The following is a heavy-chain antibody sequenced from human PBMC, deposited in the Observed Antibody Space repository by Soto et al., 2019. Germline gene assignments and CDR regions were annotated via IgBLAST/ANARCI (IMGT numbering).Heavy chain of an antibody. J-gene: IGHJ6*04. CDR3: ARNHDFWIGVGGGMDV. Sequence: SVKVSCKASPYNFKTLIISWVRQAPVQGLEWVWWISAYNGNTQYGLKFDDRVTMTTDTSTTTAYLELRSLTTDDTALYFCARNHDFWIGVGGGMDVWGEGTTVTVSS. CDR2: ISAYNGNT. D-gene: IGHD3-3*01. V-gene: IGHV1-18*01. CDR1: PYNFKTLI.